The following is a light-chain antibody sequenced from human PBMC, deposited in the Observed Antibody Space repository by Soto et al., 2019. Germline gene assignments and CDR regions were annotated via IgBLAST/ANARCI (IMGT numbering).Light chain of an antibody. CDR3: QQYGSSGT. V-gene: IGKV3-20*01. J-gene: IGKJ1*01. CDR1: QSVSNNY. Sequence: EIVLTQSPGTPSLSPGERATLSCRASQSVSNNYLAWYQREPGQAPRLLIYGASNRATGIPDRFSGSGSGTDFTLTISRLEPEDFAVYYCQQYGSSGTFGQGTKVDIK. CDR2: GAS.